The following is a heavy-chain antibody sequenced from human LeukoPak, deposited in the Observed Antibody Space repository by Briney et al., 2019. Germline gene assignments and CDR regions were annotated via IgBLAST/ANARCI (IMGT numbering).Heavy chain of an antibody. CDR3: ARVERTYWGPGPGDYFDS. J-gene: IGHJ4*02. D-gene: IGHD7-27*01. V-gene: IGHV4-34*01. Sequence: SETLSLTCAVYGGSFSGYYWSWIRQPPGKGLEWIGEINHSGSTNYNPSLKSRVTISVDTSKNQFSLRLSSVTAADTAVYYCARVERTYWGPGPGDYFDSWGQGTMVTVSS. CDR2: INHSGST. CDR1: GGSFSGYY.